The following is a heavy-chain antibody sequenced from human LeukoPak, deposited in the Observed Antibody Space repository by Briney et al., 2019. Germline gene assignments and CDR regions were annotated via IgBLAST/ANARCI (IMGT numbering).Heavy chain of an antibody. V-gene: IGHV3-66*04. CDR3: ARRGHGYGSPFDY. J-gene: IGHJ4*02. CDR1: GFTVSSNY. Sequence: GGSLRLSCAASGFTVSSNYMNWVRQAPGKGLEWVSMIYPNGNTFYTDSVKGRFTISRDNSKNTLDLQMSSLRAEDTAVYYCARRGHGYGSPFDYWGQGTLVTVSS. D-gene: IGHD5-18*01. CDR2: IYPNGNT.